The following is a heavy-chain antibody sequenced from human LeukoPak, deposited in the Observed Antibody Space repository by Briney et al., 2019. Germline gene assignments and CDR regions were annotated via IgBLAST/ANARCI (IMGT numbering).Heavy chain of an antibody. D-gene: IGHD3-10*01. Sequence: GGSLRLSCAASGFTFGSYAMSWVRQAPGKGLEWVSTISGSGGSPYYADSVKGRFTISRDNSKNTLYLQMNSLRAEDTAMYYCARATTYFYGSVTYDWFDPWGQGTLVTVSS. CDR2: ISGSGGSP. V-gene: IGHV3-23*01. CDR1: GFTFGSYA. CDR3: ARATTYFYGSVTYDWFDP. J-gene: IGHJ5*02.